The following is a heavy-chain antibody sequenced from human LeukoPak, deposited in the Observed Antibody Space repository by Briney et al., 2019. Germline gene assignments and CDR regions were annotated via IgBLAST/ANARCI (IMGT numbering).Heavy chain of an antibody. CDR3: ARGPGPVTVEIYYYYGMDV. D-gene: IGHD4-11*01. J-gene: IGHJ6*02. CDR2: MNPNSGNT. V-gene: IGHV1-8*01. Sequence: ASVKVSCKASGYTFTSYDINWVRQATGQGLEWMGWMNPNSGNTGYAQKFQGRVTMTRNTSISTAYMELSSLRSEDTAVYYCARGPGPVTVEIYYYYGMDVWGQGTTVTVSS. CDR1: GYTFTSYD.